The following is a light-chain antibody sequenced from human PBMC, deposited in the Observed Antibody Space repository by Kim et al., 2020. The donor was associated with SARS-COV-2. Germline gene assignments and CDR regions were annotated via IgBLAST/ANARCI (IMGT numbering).Light chain of an antibody. Sequence: PGQTAGITSSGYNLGDKHVCWYHQKPGQSPVLLIYQNTKRPAGIPERFSGSRSGNTATLTISGTQAMDEADYSCQAWDSSTVHWVFGGGTRLTVL. V-gene: IGLV3-1*01. CDR2: QNT. CDR1: NLGDKH. CDR3: QAWDSSTVHWV. J-gene: IGLJ3*02.